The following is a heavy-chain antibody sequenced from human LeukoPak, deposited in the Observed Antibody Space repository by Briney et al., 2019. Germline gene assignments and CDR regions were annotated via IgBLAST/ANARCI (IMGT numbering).Heavy chain of an antibody. V-gene: IGHV1-2*02. Sequence: ASVKVSCKASGYTFTGYYMHWMRQAPGQGLEWMGWINPNSGGTNYAQKFQGRVTMTRDTSISTAYMELSRLRSDDTAVYYCARDLGVAVYSDAFDIWGQGTMVTVSS. D-gene: IGHD1-14*01. CDR3: ARDLGVAVYSDAFDI. CDR2: INPNSGGT. CDR1: GYTFTGYY. J-gene: IGHJ3*02.